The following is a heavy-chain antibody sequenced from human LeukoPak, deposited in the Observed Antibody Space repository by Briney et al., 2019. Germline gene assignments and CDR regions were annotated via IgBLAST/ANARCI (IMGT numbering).Heavy chain of an antibody. CDR2: ISGSGLST. J-gene: IGHJ6*03. Sequence: DPGGSLRLSCAASGFTFSSYSMGWVRQAPGKGLEWVSTISGSGLSTYYADSVNGRFTFSRDNSKNTLYLQMNSLRAEDTAVYYCARRTPDYYYFYMDVWGKGTTVTVSS. CDR1: GFTFSSYS. V-gene: IGHV3-23*01. CDR3: ARRTPDYYYFYMDV.